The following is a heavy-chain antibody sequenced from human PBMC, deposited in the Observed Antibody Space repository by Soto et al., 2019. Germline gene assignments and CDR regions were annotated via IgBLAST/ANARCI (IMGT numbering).Heavy chain of an antibody. J-gene: IGHJ6*02. CDR2: IYSGGST. Sequence: EVQLVESGGGLVQPGGSLRLSCAASGFTVSSNYMSWVLQDPGKGLEWVSVIYSGGSTYYADSVKGRFTISRDNSKNTLYLQMNSLRAEDTAVYYCARFGNYNYYYGMDVGGQGTTVTVSS. V-gene: IGHV3-66*01. CDR3: ARFGNYNYYYGMDV. D-gene: IGHD3-10*01. CDR1: GFTVSSNY.